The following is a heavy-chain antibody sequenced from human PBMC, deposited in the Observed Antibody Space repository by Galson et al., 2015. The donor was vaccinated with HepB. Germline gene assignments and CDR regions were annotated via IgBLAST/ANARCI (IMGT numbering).Heavy chain of an antibody. D-gene: IGHD1-1*01. J-gene: IGHJ4*02. CDR3: ARFATGFFYG. CDR1: GYNFTSHW. V-gene: IGHV5-51*01. CDR2: IYPGDSDT. Sequence: QSGAEVKKPGESLRISCKGSGYNFTSHWIGWVRQMPGKGLEWMGIIYPGDSDTRYSPSFEGQVTMSADKSITTAYLQWSSLKSSDSAMYFCARFATGFFYGWGQGTLVTVSS.